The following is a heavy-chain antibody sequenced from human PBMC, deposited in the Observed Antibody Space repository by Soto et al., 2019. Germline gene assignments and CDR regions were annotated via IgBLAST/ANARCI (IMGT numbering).Heavy chain of an antibody. D-gene: IGHD6-19*01. CDR1: GYTFTGYF. J-gene: IGHJ4*02. CDR3: ARITIYYQSSGPFDY. CDR2: INPNSGDT. V-gene: IGHV1-2*02. Sequence: ASVKVSCKASGYTFTGYFIHWVRQAPGQGLEWMGWINPNSGDTNYAQKFQGRVTMTRDTSITTTYMGLSGLRSDDTAVYYCARITIYYQSSGPFDYWCQGTLVTVSS.